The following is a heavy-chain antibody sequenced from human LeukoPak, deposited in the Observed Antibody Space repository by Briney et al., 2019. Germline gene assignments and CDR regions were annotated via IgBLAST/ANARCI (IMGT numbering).Heavy chain of an antibody. CDR1: GGTFSSYA. CDR3: ARVYRGSSGWYDY. CDR2: IIPIFGTA. Sequence: GASVKVSCKASGGTFSSYAISWVRQAPGQGLEWMGGIIPIFGTANYAQKFQGRVTITADESTSTAYMELSSLRSEDTAVYYCARVYRGSSGWYDYWGQGTLVTVSS. J-gene: IGHJ4*02. V-gene: IGHV1-69*13. D-gene: IGHD6-19*01.